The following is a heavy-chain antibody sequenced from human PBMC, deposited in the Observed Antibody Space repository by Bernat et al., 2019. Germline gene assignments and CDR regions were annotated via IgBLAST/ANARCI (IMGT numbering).Heavy chain of an antibody. V-gene: IGHV3-23*01. Sequence: EVQLLESGGGLVQPGGSLRLSCAASGFTFSSYAMSWVRQAPGKGLEWVSAISGSGGSTYYADSVKGRFTISRDNSKNTLYLQMNSLRAEDTAVYYCAKLRRLRNCGGDCYSYFDYWGQGTLVTVSS. CDR1: GFTFSSYA. CDR2: ISGSGGST. D-gene: IGHD2-21*02. CDR3: AKLRRLRNCGGDCYSYFDY. J-gene: IGHJ4*02.